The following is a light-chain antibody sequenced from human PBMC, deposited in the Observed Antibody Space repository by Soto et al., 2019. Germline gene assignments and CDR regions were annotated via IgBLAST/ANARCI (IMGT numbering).Light chain of an antibody. Sequence: QSVLTQPPSVSGAPGQRVTISCTGSSSNIGAGHDVHWYQQLPGTAPKLLIYGNSNRPSGVPDRVSGSKSVTSASLAITGLQAEDEADYYCQSYDSRRSAVGVGGGTQLTCL. CDR3: QSYDSRRSAVG. CDR2: GNS. CDR1: SSNIGAGHD. J-gene: IGLJ2*01. V-gene: IGLV1-40*01.